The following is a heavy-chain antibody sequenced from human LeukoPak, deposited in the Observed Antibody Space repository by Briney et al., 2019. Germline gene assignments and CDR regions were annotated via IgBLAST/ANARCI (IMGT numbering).Heavy chain of an antibody. CDR2: ISSSSSYI. D-gene: IGHD3-22*01. Sequence: GSLRLSCAASGFTFSSYAMSWVRQAPGKGLEWVSSISSSSSYIYYADSVKGRFTISRGNAKNSLYLQMNSLRAEDTAVYYCAREGDYYDSSGPFDYWGQGTLVTVSS. V-gene: IGHV3-21*01. CDR3: AREGDYYDSSGPFDY. CDR1: GFTFSSYA. J-gene: IGHJ4*02.